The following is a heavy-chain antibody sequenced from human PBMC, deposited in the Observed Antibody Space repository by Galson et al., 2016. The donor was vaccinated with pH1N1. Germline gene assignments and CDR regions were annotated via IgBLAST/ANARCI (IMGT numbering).Heavy chain of an antibody. CDR1: GDSVSSNSAA. J-gene: IGHJ4*02. V-gene: IGHV6-1*01. Sequence: CAISGDSVSSNSAAWNWIRQSPLRGLEWLGRTYYRSKWFYNYAVSVQGRITINPDTSKNQFSLQLNSVTPEDTAVYYCARHSPGRAVGVFDCWGQGTLVTVSS. D-gene: IGHD6-19*01. CDR2: TYYRSKWFY. CDR3: ARHSPGRAVGVFDC.